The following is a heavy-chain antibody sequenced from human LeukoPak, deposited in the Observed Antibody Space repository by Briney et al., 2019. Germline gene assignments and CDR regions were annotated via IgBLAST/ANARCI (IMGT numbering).Heavy chain of an antibody. CDR3: ARDPRYSSSGYYYYYMDV. J-gene: IGHJ6*03. CDR2: IYTSGST. D-gene: IGHD6-6*01. V-gene: IGHV4-61*02. Sequence: PSQTLSPTCTVSGGSISSGSYYWSWIRQPAGKGLEWIGRIYTSGSTNYNPSLKSRVTISVDTSKNQFSLKLSSVTAADTAVYYCARDPRYSSSGYYYYYMDVWGKGTTVTVSS. CDR1: GGSISSGSYY.